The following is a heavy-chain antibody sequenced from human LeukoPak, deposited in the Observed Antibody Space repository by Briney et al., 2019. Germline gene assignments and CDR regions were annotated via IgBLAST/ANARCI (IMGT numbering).Heavy chain of an antibody. V-gene: IGHV3-64D*06. CDR1: GFHFNTHA. D-gene: IGHD3-10*01. J-gene: IGHJ4*02. Sequence: PGGPLRLSCSASGFHFNTHAIHWVRHAPEKPLEYVSAISSNGGSTYYADSVKGRFTISRDNSKNTLYLQMSSLRAEDTAVYYCVKLSPGGSGYFDYWGQGTLVTVSS. CDR3: VKLSPGGSGYFDY. CDR2: ISSNGGST.